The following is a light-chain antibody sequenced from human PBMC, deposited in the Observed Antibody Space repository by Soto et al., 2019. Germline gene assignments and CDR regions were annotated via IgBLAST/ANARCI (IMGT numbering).Light chain of an antibody. V-gene: IGKV3-20*01. CDR2: SAA. CDR3: QQYGSTSHRLT. Sequence: EIVLTQSPGTLSLSPGARATLSCRASQSVSSSYLAWYQQKPGQAHAPLILSAASRASDSRDRFSGSGSGTGFELTISRLEPEDVAVYYCQQYGSTSHRLTFGGGTKVDIK. CDR1: QSVSSSY. J-gene: IGKJ4*02.